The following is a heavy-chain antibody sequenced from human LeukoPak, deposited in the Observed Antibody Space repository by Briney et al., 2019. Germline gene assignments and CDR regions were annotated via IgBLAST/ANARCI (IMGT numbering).Heavy chain of an antibody. J-gene: IGHJ4*02. CDR2: IYSGGST. V-gene: IGHV3-53*01. CDR3: ARGEYYYDSSGYYQFYYFDY. CDR1: GFTVSSNY. Sequence: PGGSLRLSCAASGFTVSSNYMSWVRQAPGKGPEWVSVIYSGGSTYYADSVKGRFTISRDNSKNTLYLQMNSLRAEDTAVYYCARGEYYYDSSGYYQFYYFDYWGQGTLVTVSP. D-gene: IGHD3-22*01.